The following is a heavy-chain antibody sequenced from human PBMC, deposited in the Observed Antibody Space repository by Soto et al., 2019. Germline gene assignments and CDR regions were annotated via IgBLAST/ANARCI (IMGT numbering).Heavy chain of an antibody. CDR3: ARIRGWGWLGPNDY. J-gene: IGHJ4*02. CDR1: GFSLSNARMS. V-gene: IGHV2-26*01. CDR2: IFSNDAK. D-gene: IGHD3-10*01. Sequence: QVTLKESGPVLVKPTETLTLTCTVSGFSLSNARMSVSWIRRPPGKALEWLAHIFSNDAKSYSASLKNRLTISKDTSKSQVVLTMTKMDPVDTATYYCARIRGWGWLGPNDYWGQGTLVTVSS.